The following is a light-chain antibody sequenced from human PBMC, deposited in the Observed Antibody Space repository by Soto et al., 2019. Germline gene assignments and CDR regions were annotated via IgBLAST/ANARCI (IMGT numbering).Light chain of an antibody. Sequence: DIQMTQSPSSLSGSVGDRVTITCRASQTISSWLAWYQQKPGKAPKLLIYKASSLKRGVPSRFSGSGSGTEFTLTISSLQPEDFATYYCQHCNSYTEAFGQGTKVDI. CDR1: QTISSW. V-gene: IGKV1-5*03. CDR3: QHCNSYTEA. CDR2: KAS. J-gene: IGKJ1*01.